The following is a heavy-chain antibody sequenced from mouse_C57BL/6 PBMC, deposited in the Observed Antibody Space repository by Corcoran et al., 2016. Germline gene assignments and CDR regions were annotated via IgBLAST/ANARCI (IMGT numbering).Heavy chain of an antibody. CDR3: ARGDVAMDY. CDR1: GYTFTDYY. Sequence: EVQLQQSGPELVKPGASVKISCKASGYTFTDYYMNWVKQSHGKSLEWIGDINPNNGGTSYNQKFKGKATLTVDKSSSTAYMELRSLTSEDSAVYYCARGDVAMDYWGQGTSVTVSS. V-gene: IGHV1-26*01. CDR2: INPNNGGT. J-gene: IGHJ4*01.